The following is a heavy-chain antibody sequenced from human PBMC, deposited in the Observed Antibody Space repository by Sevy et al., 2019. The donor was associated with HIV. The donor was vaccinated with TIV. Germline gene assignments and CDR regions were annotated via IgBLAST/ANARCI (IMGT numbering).Heavy chain of an antibody. CDR3: VRGGEGVMPSPLLGLGPWTTYWYFDL. D-gene: IGHD3-16*01. CDR1: IGSFSGYH. J-gene: IGHJ2*01. Sequence: SETLSLTCAVYIGSFSGYHWTWIRQSPGKGLEWIGQIGHSGGTNYNPSLKSRVTISVDTSKNQFSLKLRSVTAADTAVYYCVRGGEGVMPSPLLGLGPWTTYWYFDLWGRGTLVTVSS. CDR2: IGHSGGT. V-gene: IGHV4-34*01.